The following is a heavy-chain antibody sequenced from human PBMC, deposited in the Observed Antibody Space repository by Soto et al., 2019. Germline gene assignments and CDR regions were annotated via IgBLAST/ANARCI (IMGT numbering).Heavy chain of an antibody. CDR2: IYYSGST. V-gene: IGHV4-59*08. CDR1: GGSISVYY. CDR3: ARGGWRHIDY. J-gene: IGHJ4*02. Sequence: ASETLSLTCTVSGGSISVYYWSWIRQPPGKGLEWIGYIYYSGSTNYNPSLKSRVTISVDTSKNQFSLKLSSVTAADTAVYYCARGGWRHIDYWGKGTLVTVSS. D-gene: IGHD3-3*01.